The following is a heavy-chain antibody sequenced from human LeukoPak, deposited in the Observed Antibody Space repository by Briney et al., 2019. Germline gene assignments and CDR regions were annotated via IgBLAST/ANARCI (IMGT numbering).Heavy chain of an antibody. V-gene: IGHV3-74*01. J-gene: IGHJ5*02. CDR1: GFTFSSHW. CDR2: INSDGSSI. Sequence: GGSLRLSCAASGFTFSSHWMHWVRQAPGKGLVWVSRINSDGSSISYADSVKGRFTISRDNAKNTLSLQMTSLRAEDTAIYCCVRGQGAHDNWFDPWGQGTLVTVAS. D-gene: IGHD4/OR15-4a*01. CDR3: VRGQGAHDNWFDP.